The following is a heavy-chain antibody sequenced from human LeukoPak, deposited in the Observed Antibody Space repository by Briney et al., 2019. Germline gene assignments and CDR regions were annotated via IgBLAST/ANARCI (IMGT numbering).Heavy chain of an antibody. CDR3: ATTYASAWNGFSTEY. Sequence: PSETLSLTCNVAGGSIDTPAYYWRWVRQPPGKGLEWIGNIFHTGIAYYNPSLRSRLTMSVDTSANQFSLNLTSVSASDTAVYYCATTYASAWNGFSTEYWSQGTLVTVSS. CDR1: GGSIDTPAYY. CDR2: IFHTGIA. D-gene: IGHD1-1*01. J-gene: IGHJ4*02. V-gene: IGHV4-39*01.